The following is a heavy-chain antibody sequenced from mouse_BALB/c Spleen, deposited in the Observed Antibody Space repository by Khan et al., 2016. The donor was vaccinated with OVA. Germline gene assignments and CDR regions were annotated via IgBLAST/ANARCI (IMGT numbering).Heavy chain of an antibody. CDR3: ARSLYYSDSYAMDY. J-gene: IGHJ4*01. Sequence: EVQLQESGPGLVKPSQSLSLTCTVTGYSITSDFAWNWIRQFPGNKLEWMGYISSTGSTSYSPSLKSRISITRDTSKNQFFLHLSSVTTEDTATYYGARSLYYSDSYAMDYWGQGTSVTVSS. D-gene: IGHD2-13*01. CDR1: GYSITSDFA. V-gene: IGHV3-2*02. CDR2: ISSTGST.